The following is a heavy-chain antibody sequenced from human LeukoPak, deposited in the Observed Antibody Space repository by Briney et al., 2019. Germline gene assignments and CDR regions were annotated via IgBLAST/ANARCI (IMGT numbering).Heavy chain of an antibody. CDR1: GGSISSYY. D-gene: IGHD4-17*01. CDR3: ARHQAHYGDYGWGAFDI. J-gene: IGHJ3*02. CDR2: IYYSGST. V-gene: IGHV4-39*01. Sequence: SETLSLTRTVSGGSISSYYWGWIRQPPGKGLEWIGSIYYSGSTYYNPSLKSRVTISVDTSKNQFSLKLSSVTAADTAVYYCARHQAHYGDYGWGAFDIWGQGTMVTVSS.